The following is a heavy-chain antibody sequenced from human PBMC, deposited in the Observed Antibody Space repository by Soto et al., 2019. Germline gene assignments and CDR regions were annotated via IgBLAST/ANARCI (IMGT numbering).Heavy chain of an antibody. CDR1: GGSISSYY. Sequence: QVQLQESGPGLVKPSETLSLTCTVSGGSISSYYWSWIRQPPGKGLDWIWYIYYSGSTNYNPSLKSRVTISVDTSKNQLYMKLSSVTAADTAVYYCARALGYCSSTSCYGYYMDVWGKGTTVTVSS. CDR2: IYYSGST. V-gene: IGHV4-59*01. CDR3: ARALGYCSSTSCYGYYMDV. J-gene: IGHJ6*03. D-gene: IGHD2-2*01.